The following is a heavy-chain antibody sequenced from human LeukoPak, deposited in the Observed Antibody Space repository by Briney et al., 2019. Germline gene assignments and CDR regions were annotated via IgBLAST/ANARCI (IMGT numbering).Heavy chain of an antibody. CDR3: ARSVYGSGSYMDV. CDR1: GFSFSSYG. J-gene: IGHJ6*03. D-gene: IGHD3-10*01. CDR2: IRFDGDNK. Sequence: GRSLRLSCAAFGFSFSSYGMHWVRQAPGKGLEWVAVIRFDGDNKYYGEAVKGRFTISRNNAENKLFLLMNNLRAEDTAVYFCARSVYGSGSYMDVWGQGTTVIVSS. V-gene: IGHV3-33*08.